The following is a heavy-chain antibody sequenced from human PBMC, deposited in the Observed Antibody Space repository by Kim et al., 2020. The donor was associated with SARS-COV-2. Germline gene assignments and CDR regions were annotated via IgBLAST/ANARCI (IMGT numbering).Heavy chain of an antibody. D-gene: IGHD6-19*01. J-gene: IGHJ1*01. CDR2: INTNTGNP. CDR1: GYTFTSYA. V-gene: IGHV7-4-1*02. CDR3: ARSGWLSSAEYFQH. Sequence: ASVKVSCKASGYTFTSYAMNWVRQAPGQGLEWMGWINTNTGNPTYAQGFTGRFVFSLDTSVSTAYLQISSLKAEDTAVYYCARSGWLSSAEYFQHWGQGTLVTVSS.